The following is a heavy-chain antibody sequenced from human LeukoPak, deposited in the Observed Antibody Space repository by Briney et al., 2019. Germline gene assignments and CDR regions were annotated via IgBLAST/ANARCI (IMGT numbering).Heavy chain of an antibody. J-gene: IGHJ4*02. Sequence: GGSLRLSCAASGFTLSSYAMHGVRQAPGKGVEYGSAISSNGGSTYYANSVKGRFTISRDNSKNTLYLQMGSLRAEDMAVYYCARDPHKAAAGTGGFDYWGQGTLVTV. CDR2: ISSNGGST. D-gene: IGHD6-13*01. V-gene: IGHV3-64*01. CDR3: ARDPHKAAAGTGGFDY. CDR1: GFTLSSYA.